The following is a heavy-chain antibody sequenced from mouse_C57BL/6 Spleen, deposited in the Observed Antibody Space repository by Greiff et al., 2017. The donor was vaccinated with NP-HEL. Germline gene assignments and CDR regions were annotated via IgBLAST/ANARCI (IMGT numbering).Heavy chain of an antibody. CDR2: IYPRSGNT. J-gene: IGHJ4*01. Sequence: QVQLQQSGAELARPGASVKLSCKASGYTFTSYGISWVKQRTGQGLEWIGEIYPRSGNTYYNEKFKGKATLTADKSSSTAYMELRSLTSEDSAVYFCARYVFTTVVAKQPYYYAMDYWGQGTSVTVSS. CDR1: GYTFTSYG. V-gene: IGHV1-81*01. D-gene: IGHD1-1*01. CDR3: ARYVFTTVVAKQPYYYAMDY.